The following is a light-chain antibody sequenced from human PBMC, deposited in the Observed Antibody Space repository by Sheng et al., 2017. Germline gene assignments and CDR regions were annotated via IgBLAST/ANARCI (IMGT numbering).Light chain of an antibody. J-gene: IGLJ1*01. V-gene: IGLV1-44*01. Sequence: QSVLTQPPSASGTPGQRVTISCSGSSSNIGSSVVNWYQHFPGTAPKLLIHSNSQRPSGVPDRFSGSKSGTSASLAISGLQSEDEADYYCAAWDAGLSGYVFGAGTKVTVL. CDR2: SNS. CDR1: SSNIGSSV. CDR3: AAWDAGLSGYV.